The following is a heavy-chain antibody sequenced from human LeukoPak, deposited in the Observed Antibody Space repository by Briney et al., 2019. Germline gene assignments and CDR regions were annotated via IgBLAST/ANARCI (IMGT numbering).Heavy chain of an antibody. V-gene: IGHV3-72*01. D-gene: IGHD5-18*01. CDR1: GFTFTDYY. Sequence: TGGSLGLSCAASGFTFTDYYMDWVRQAPGMGLQWVGRTRKRVNGYTTEYAASVKGRFTISRDDSENLLSLQMNSLQIEDTAVYFCARVNDRLGYTFDYWGQGTLVTVSS. CDR3: ARVNDRLGYTFDY. J-gene: IGHJ4*02. CDR2: TRKRVNGYTT.